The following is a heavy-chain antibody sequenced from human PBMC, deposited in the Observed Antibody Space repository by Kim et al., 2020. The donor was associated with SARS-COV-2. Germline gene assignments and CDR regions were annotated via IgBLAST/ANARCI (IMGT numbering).Heavy chain of an antibody. CDR3: ARVCCSSNSCYKSMDV. CDR2: INSGRSGT. Sequence: GGSLRLSCAASGFTFSGYGMHWVRQTPGKGLVWVSRINSGRSGTNYADSVKGRFTISRDNAKNTLYLEMNSLRAVDTAVYYCARVCCSSNSCYKSMDVWGQGTTVTVSS. CDR1: GFTFSGYG. D-gene: IGHD2-2*02. V-gene: IGHV3-74*01. J-gene: IGHJ6*02.